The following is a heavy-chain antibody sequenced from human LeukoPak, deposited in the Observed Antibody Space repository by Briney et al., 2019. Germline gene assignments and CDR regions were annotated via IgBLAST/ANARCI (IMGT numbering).Heavy chain of an antibody. D-gene: IGHD2-2*01. V-gene: IGHV3-33*01. CDR1: GFTFSSYG. J-gene: IGHJ4*02. CDR2: IQYDGSIK. CDR3: ARDSCSSVSCYDY. Sequence: GRSLRLSCAASGFTFSSYGMHWVRLAPGKGLEWVAAIQYDGSIKYYADSVKGRFTISRDDSKNTLYLQMNSLRAEDAAVYYCARDSCSSVSCYDYWGQGTLVTVSS.